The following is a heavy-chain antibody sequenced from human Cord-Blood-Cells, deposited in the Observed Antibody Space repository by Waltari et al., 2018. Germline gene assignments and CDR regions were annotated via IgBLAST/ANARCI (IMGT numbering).Heavy chain of an antibody. CDR1: GGSFIGYY. CDR3: ARRVSGSYGAFDI. CDR2: INHSGST. V-gene: IGHV4-34*01. D-gene: IGHD1-26*01. Sequence: QVQLQQWGAGLLKPSETLSLTCAGYGGSFIGYYWSWIRQPPGKGLEWIGEINHSGSTNYNPSLKSRVTISVDTSKNQFSLKLSSVTAADTAVYYCARRVSGSYGAFDIWGQGTMVTVSS. J-gene: IGHJ3*02.